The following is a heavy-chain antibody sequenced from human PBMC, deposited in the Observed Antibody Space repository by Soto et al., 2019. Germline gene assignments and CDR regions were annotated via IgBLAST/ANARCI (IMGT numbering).Heavy chain of an antibody. CDR3: KGLTWFRGMAV. CDR1: GDSVSSNSAG. V-gene: IGHV6-1*01. J-gene: IGHJ6*02. CDR2: TYYKSKWNN. D-gene: IGHD3-10*01. Sequence: PSQTLSLTCVISGDSVSSNSAGWNWIRQSPSRGLEWLGRTYYKSKWNNDYALSVKSRITINPDTSKNQFSLHLYSVTPEDTAVYYCKGLTWFRGMAVWGQGTQVTFSS.